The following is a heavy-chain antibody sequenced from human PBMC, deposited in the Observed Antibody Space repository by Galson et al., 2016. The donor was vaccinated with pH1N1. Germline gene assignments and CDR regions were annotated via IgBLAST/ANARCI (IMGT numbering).Heavy chain of an antibody. J-gene: IGHJ4*02. V-gene: IGHV3-23*01. Sequence: SLRLSCAASGFTFSSYAMTWVRQAPGKGLQWVSTISSSYGNIFYADSVRGRFTISRGNYKNTLYLQLNSMRAEDTGLYYCAKFGNGFYEFDHWGQGDLVTVAS. CDR1: GFTFSSYA. D-gene: IGHD3-3*01. CDR2: ISSSYGNI. CDR3: AKFGNGFYEFDH.